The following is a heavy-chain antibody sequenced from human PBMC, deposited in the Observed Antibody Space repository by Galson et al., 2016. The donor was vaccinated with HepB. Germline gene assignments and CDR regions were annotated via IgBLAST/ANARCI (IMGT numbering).Heavy chain of an antibody. D-gene: IGHD3-3*02. CDR1: EFTFSSYW. V-gene: IGHV3-74*01. Sequence: SLRLSCAASEFTFSSYWMHWVRQPPGKGLLWVSHIDGDGGRSTYADSGKGRFTISRDDAKNTLHLQLSGLRADDTAVYYCASGGSFGTFDIWGRGTMVTVSS. CDR3: ASGGSFGTFDI. J-gene: IGHJ3*02. CDR2: IDGDGGRS.